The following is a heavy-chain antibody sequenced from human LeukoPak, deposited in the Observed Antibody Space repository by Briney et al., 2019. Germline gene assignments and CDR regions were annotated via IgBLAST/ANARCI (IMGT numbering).Heavy chain of an antibody. D-gene: IGHD2-2*01. J-gene: IGHJ5*02. CDR3: ARPSGPNCSSTSCPNWFDP. Sequence: ASVKVSCKASGYTFTGYYMHWVRQAPGQGLEWMGWINPNSGGTNYAQKFQARVTMTRDTSISTAYMELSRLRSDDTAVYYCARPSGPNCSSTSCPNWFDPWGQGTLVTVSS. V-gene: IGHV1-2*02. CDR1: GYTFTGYY. CDR2: INPNSGGT.